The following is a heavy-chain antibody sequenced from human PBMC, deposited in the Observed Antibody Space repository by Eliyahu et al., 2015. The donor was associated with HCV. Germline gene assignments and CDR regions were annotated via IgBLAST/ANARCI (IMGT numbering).Heavy chain of an antibody. Sequence: EVQLVESGGGLVQPGXSLRXXCEASESTFSHFWXSWVRQAPGKGLXWVANINQDGSKKDYLGSVKGRFTVSRDNAKDSLYLQMNGLRGEDTAVYYCATSLIGFFESWGQGTLVTVSS. D-gene: IGHD2-21*01. CDR2: INQDGSKK. J-gene: IGHJ4*02. CDR3: ATSLIGFFES. V-gene: IGHV3-7*01. CDR1: ESTFSHFW.